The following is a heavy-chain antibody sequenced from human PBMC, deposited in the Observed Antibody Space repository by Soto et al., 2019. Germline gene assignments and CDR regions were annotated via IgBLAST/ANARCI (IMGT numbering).Heavy chain of an antibody. Sequence: GASVKVSCKASGYTFTGYYMHWVRQAPGQGLEWMGWINPNSGGTNYAQKFQGWVTMTRDTSISTAYMELSRLRSDDTAVYYCARGGGGHYYYYGMDVWGQGTTVTVSS. D-gene: IGHD2-15*01. CDR3: ARGGGGHYYYYGMDV. J-gene: IGHJ6*02. V-gene: IGHV1-2*04. CDR2: INPNSGGT. CDR1: GYTFTGYY.